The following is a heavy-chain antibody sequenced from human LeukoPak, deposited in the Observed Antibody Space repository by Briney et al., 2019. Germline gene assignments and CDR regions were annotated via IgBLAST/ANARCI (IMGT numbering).Heavy chain of an antibody. V-gene: IGHV1-8*01. J-gene: IGHJ4*02. CDR1: GYTFTSYD. Sequence: GASVKVSCKASGYTFTSYDINWVRQATGQGLEWMGWMNPNSGNTGYAQKFQGRVTMTRNTSISTAYMELSSLRSEDTAVYYCAKEFLWFGELLQGGFDYWGQGTLVTVSS. CDR2: MNPNSGNT. D-gene: IGHD3-10*01. CDR3: AKEFLWFGELLQGGFDY.